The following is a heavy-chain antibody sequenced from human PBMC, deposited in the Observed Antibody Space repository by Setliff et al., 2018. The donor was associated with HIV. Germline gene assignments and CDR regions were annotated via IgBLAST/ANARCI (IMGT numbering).Heavy chain of an antibody. Sequence: ASVKVSCKASGYTFTSSYMHWVRQAPGQGLERMGIINPSSGGTTYAQIFQGRVTMTRDTSTSTVYMELSSLRSEDTAVYYCANLLVLRWEPHTRKKNGMDVWGQGTTVTVSS. CDR1: GYTFTSSY. J-gene: IGHJ6*02. CDR3: ANLLVLRWEPHTRKKNGMDV. V-gene: IGHV1-46*01. CDR2: INPSSGGT. D-gene: IGHD1-26*01.